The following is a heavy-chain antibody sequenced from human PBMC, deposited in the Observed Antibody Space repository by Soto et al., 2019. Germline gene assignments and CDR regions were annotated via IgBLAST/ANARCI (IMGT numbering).Heavy chain of an antibody. CDR2: IIPIFGTA. J-gene: IGHJ3*02. D-gene: IGHD4-17*01. CDR3: ARDKDSGDYEGAFDI. Sequence: VKLSCKASGGPFISYAIIWVRQAPGQGLEWMGGIIPIFGTANYAQKFQGRVTITADESTSTAYMELSSLRSEDTAVYYCARDKDSGDYEGAFDIWGQGTMVTVSS. CDR1: GGPFISYA. V-gene: IGHV1-69*01.